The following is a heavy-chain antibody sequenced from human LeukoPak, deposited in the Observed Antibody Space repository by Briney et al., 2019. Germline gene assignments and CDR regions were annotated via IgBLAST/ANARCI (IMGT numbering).Heavy chain of an antibody. CDR1: GYTFTSYA. CDR2: ISYDGSNK. D-gene: IGHD3-22*01. CDR3: ARDYRTSNYYDSSGYYYGREDY. V-gene: IGHV3-30-3*01. Sequence: SCKASGYTFTSYAMHWVRQAPGKGLEWVAVISYDGSNKYYADSVKGRFTISRDNSKNTLYLQMNSLRAEDTAVYYCARDYRTSNYYDSSGYYYGREDYWGQGTLVTVSS. J-gene: IGHJ4*02.